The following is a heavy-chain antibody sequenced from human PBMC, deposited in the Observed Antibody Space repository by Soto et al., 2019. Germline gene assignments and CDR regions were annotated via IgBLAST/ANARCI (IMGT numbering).Heavy chain of an antibody. CDR3: ARGRGGVRYCSGGSCYSSLSSSVYYYYYMDV. Sequence: SETLSLTCAVYGGSFSGYYWGWIRQPPGKGLEWIGEINHSGSTNYNPSLKSRVTISVDTSKNQFSLKLSSVTAADTAVYYCARGRGGVRYCSGGSCYSSLSSSVYYYYYMDVWGKGTTVTVSS. V-gene: IGHV4-34*01. CDR1: GGSFSGYY. CDR2: INHSGST. D-gene: IGHD2-15*01. J-gene: IGHJ6*03.